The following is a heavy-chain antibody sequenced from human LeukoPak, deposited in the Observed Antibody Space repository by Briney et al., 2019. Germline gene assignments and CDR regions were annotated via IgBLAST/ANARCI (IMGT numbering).Heavy chain of an antibody. D-gene: IGHD6-6*01. CDR2: INHSGST. J-gene: IGHJ5*02. CDR3: ARTRPGYWFDP. V-gene: IGHV4-34*01. CDR1: GGSFSGYY. Sequence: PSETLSLTCVVYGGSFSGYYWSWIRQPPGKGLEWIGEINHSGSTNYNPSLKSRVTISVDTSKNQSSLKLSSVTAADTAVYYCARTRPGYWFDPWGQGTLVTVSS.